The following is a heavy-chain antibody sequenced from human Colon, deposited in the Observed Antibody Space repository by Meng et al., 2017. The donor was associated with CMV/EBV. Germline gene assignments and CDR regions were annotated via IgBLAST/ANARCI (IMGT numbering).Heavy chain of an antibody. CDR2: LYSGGTT. CDR1: RFNVSTNY. CDR3: ARDDRGPAANSN. Sequence: GESLKISCAVSRFNVSTNYMTWVRQAPGKGLEWVSVLYSGGTTYYADSVKGRFTISRDNSKNTLYLQMNSLRTEDTAVYYCARDDRGPAANSNWGQGTMVTVSS. V-gene: IGHV3-66*02. D-gene: IGHD2-2*01. J-gene: IGHJ4*02.